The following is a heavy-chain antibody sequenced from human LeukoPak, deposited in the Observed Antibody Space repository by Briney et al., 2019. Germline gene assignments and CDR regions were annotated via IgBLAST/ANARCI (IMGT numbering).Heavy chain of an antibody. CDR1: GFTFSNYW. Sequence: GGSLRLSCEAAGFTFSNYWMHWVRQAPGKGLVWVSRIKSDGRTNYADSVKGRFTISRDNAKNTVSLQMNSLRAEDTGVYYCARAPSEIGGYYPEYFRHWGQGTLVTVSS. V-gene: IGHV3-74*01. D-gene: IGHD3-22*01. J-gene: IGHJ1*01. CDR3: ARAPSEIGGYYPEYFRH. CDR2: IKSDGRT.